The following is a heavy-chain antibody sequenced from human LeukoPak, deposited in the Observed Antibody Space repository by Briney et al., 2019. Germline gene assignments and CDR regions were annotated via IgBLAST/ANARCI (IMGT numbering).Heavy chain of an antibody. Sequence: SETLSLTCTVSGGSINSSDYYWAWIRQSPGRGLEWIGSIYYSGTTFYSVSLRSRVTISIDSSKNQISLKLRSVNVSDTAVYYCARHGGLPAVVEGFDPWGQGFLVTVSS. J-gene: IGHJ5*02. D-gene: IGHD4-23*01. CDR1: GGSINSSDYY. CDR2: IYYSGTT. V-gene: IGHV4-39*01. CDR3: ARHGGLPAVVEGFDP.